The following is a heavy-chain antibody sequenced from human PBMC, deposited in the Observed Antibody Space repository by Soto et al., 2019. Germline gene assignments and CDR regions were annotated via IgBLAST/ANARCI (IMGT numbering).Heavy chain of an antibody. Sequence: SETLSLTCVVSGGSLSDYFWSWIRQPPGMALEWIGEINHLGSINYNPSLKSRVTMSVDTSKNQFSLTLDSVTAADTATYYCARGGISHWAYFYFMDVWDRGTTVTVSS. J-gene: IGHJ6*03. CDR2: INHLGSI. CDR3: ARGGISHWAYFYFMDV. CDR1: GGSLSDYF. V-gene: IGHV4-34*01. D-gene: IGHD2-21*01.